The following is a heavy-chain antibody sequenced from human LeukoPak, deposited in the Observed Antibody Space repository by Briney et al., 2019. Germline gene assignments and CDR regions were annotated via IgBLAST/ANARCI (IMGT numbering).Heavy chain of an antibody. J-gene: IGHJ4*02. CDR3: AKDGTTVTTAYYFDY. CDR2: ISYDGSNK. V-gene: IGHV3-30*18. CDR1: GFTFSSYG. D-gene: IGHD4-11*01. Sequence: GRSLRLSCAASGFTFSSYGMHWVRQAPGKGLEWVAVISYDGSNKYYADSVKGRFTISRDNSKNTLYLQMNSLRAEDTAVYYCAKDGTTVTTAYYFDYWGQGTLVTVSS.